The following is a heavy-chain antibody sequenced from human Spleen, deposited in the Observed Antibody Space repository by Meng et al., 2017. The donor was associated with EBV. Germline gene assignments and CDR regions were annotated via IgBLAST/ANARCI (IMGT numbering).Heavy chain of an antibody. J-gene: IGHJ4*02. CDR3: AGGWAPDY. V-gene: IGHV1-2*06. D-gene: IGHD6-19*01. Sequence: QGQLVQSGAEVKKPGASVKVSCKASGYNFRNYYMHWVRQAPGQGLEYMGRINPQNGGAHFVQKFQGRFTVTRDTSISTAYMELSSLTFDDTAVYYCAGGWAPDYWGQGTLVTVSS. CDR2: INPQNGGA. CDR1: GYNFRNYY.